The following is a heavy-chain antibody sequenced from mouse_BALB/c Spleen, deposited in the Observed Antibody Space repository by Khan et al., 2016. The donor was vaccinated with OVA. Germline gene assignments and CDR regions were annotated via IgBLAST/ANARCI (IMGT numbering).Heavy chain of an antibody. CDR2: INPHIGET. V-gene: IGHV1-20*02. Sequence: VQLKQSGPELVKPGASVKISCKASGYSFTGYFMNWVMQSHGKSLEWIGRINPHIGETLYNQKFKDKATLTVDESSSTAHLELRSLASEDSAVYYCKRIYRSDFDYWGQGTTLTGSS. J-gene: IGHJ2*01. D-gene: IGHD1-1*01. CDR3: KRIYRSDFDY. CDR1: GYSFTGYF.